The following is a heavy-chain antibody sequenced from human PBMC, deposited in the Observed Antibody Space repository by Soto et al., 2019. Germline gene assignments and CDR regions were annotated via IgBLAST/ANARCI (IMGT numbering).Heavy chain of an antibody. CDR1: GGSFSGYY. CDR3: ARAVIVVVPAAMRGQYWFDP. D-gene: IGHD2-2*01. CDR2: INHSGST. Sequence: QVQLQQWGAGLLKPSETLSLTCAVYGGSFSGYYWSWIRQPPGKGLEWIGEINHSGSTNYNPSLKSRVTISVDTSKNQFSLKLSSVTAADTAVYYCARAVIVVVPAAMRGQYWFDPWGQGTLVTVSS. J-gene: IGHJ5*02. V-gene: IGHV4-34*01.